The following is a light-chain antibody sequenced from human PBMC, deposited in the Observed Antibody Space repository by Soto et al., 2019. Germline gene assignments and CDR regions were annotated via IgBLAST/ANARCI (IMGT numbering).Light chain of an antibody. CDR1: XXXIGSNT. J-gene: IGLJ2*01. CDR3: AAWDDSLNGVV. Sequence: XSVLTQPPSASGTPGQRVTISCXXXXXXIGSNTVNWYQQLPGTAPKLLIYSNNQRPSGVPDRFSGSKSGTSASLAISGLQSEDEADYYCAAWDDSLNGVVFGGGTKLTVL. CDR2: SNN. V-gene: IGLV1-44*01.